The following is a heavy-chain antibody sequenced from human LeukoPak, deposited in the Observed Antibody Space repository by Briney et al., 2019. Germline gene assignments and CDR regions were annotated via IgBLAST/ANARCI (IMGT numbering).Heavy chain of an antibody. CDR2: ISYDGSNK. Sequence: GGSLRHSCAASGFTFSTYGMHWVRQAPGKGLEWVAVISYDGSNKYYTDSVKGRLTISRDNSKNTLYLQMNSLRAEDTAVYYCAKASNGGSYYGVIIDHWGQGTLVTVSS. CDR1: GFTFSTYG. J-gene: IGHJ4*02. V-gene: IGHV3-30*18. CDR3: AKASNGGSYYGVIIDH. D-gene: IGHD1-26*01.